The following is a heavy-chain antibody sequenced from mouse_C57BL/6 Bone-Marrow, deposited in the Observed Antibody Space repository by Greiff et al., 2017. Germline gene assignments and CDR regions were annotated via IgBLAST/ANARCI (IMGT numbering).Heavy chain of an antibody. Sequence: EVQLVESGGGLVKPGGSLKLSCAASGFTFSSYAMSWVRQTPEKRLEWVATISDGGSYTYYADNVKGRFTISRDNAKNNLYLQMSHLKSEDTAMYYCARDPSMITMGAYYAMDYWGQGTSVTVSS. CDR1: GFTFSSYA. D-gene: IGHD2-4*01. CDR3: ARDPSMITMGAYYAMDY. V-gene: IGHV5-4*01. CDR2: ISDGGSYT. J-gene: IGHJ4*01.